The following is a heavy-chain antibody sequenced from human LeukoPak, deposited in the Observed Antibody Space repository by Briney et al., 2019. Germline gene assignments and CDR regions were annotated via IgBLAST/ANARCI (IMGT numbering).Heavy chain of an antibody. CDR3: ATSLWFGDDDY. CDR2: ISGSGGST. V-gene: IGHV3-23*01. D-gene: IGHD3-10*01. J-gene: IGHJ4*02. CDR1: GFTFISYS. Sequence: GGSLRLSCVASGFTFISYSMNWVRQAPGKGLEWVSAISGSGGSTYYADSVKGRFTISRDNSKNTLYLQMNSLRAEDTAVYYCATSLWFGDDDYWGQGTLVTVSS.